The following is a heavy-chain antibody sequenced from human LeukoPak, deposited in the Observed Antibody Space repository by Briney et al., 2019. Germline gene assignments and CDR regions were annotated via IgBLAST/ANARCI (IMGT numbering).Heavy chain of an antibody. CDR1: GFTFSSSD. V-gene: IGHV3-13*04. Sequence: GGSLRLSCAASGFTFSSSDMHWVRQATGKGLEWVSTIGTAGDTYYPASVKGRFTISRENAKNSFYLQMNNLRAGDTAVYYCVRGYYYGLDVWGNGTSVTISS. CDR2: IGTAGDT. J-gene: IGHJ6*04. D-gene: IGHD3-10*01. CDR3: VRGYYYGLDV.